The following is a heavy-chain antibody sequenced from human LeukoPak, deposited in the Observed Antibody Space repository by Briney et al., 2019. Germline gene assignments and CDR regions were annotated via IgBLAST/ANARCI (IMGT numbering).Heavy chain of an antibody. CDR3: ARDPSRITMIVVAPGGWFDP. D-gene: IGHD3-22*01. CDR1: GGSISSSSYY. J-gene: IGHJ5*02. V-gene: IGHV4-39*07. CDR2: IYYSGST. Sequence: TTSETPSLTCTVSGGSISSSSYYWGWIRQPPGKGLEWIGSIYYSGSTYYNPSLKSRVTISVDTSKNQFSLKLSSVTAADTAVYYCARDPSRITMIVVAPGGWFDPWGQGTLVTVSS.